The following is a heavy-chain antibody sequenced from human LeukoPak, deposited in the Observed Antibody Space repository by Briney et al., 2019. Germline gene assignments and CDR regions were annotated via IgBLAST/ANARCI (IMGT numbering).Heavy chain of an antibody. CDR2: MHPGGTT. CDR3: AKTGSQFGRVLDH. D-gene: IGHD3-10*01. Sequence: SETLSLTCSVFADSLNNYYWAWIRQPPGKGLEWVGNMHPGGTTKFHPSLEGRVTMSIDTSNKQFSLRLRSVTAADTATYYCAKTGSQFGRVLDHWGPGALVIVSS. CDR1: ADSLNNYY. J-gene: IGHJ4*02. V-gene: IGHV4-59*01.